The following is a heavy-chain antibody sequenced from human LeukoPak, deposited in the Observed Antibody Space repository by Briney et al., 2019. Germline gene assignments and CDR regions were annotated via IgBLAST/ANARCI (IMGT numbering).Heavy chain of an antibody. Sequence: GGSLRLSCTASGFTFSNDWMGWVRQAPGKGLEWVANIKEDGTTIYYVDSVKGRFTISRDNAKNSLYLQMNSVRDEDTAVYYCARVVDYGWFDPWGQGTLVAVSS. D-gene: IGHD3-16*01. J-gene: IGHJ5*02. CDR2: IKEDGTTI. V-gene: IGHV3-7*01. CDR3: ARVVDYGWFDP. CDR1: GFTFSNDW.